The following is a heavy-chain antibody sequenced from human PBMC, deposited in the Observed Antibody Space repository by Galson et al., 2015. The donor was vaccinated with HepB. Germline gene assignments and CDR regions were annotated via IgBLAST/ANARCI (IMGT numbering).Heavy chain of an antibody. Sequence: SLRLSCAASGFTFTTYAMGWVRQAPGKGLEWVSSISGSAATTYHADPVKGRFTISRDNFKDTLYLQMNSLRVEDTAVDYWAKELEPSFYNGRRGKYYDYWGQGVLVTVSS. CDR2: ISGSAATT. D-gene: IGHD5-24*01. CDR3: AKELEPSFYNGRRGKYYDY. J-gene: IGHJ4*02. CDR1: GFTFTTYA. V-gene: IGHV3-23*01.